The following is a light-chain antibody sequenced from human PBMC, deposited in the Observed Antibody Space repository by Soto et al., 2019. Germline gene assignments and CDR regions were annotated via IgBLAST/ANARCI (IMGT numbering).Light chain of an antibody. CDR1: SSNLGAGYD. V-gene: IGLV1-40*01. CDR2: GNR. J-gene: IGLJ1*01. CDR3: QSYYNSLGVCYV. Sequence: QSVLTQPPSVSGAPGQRVTISCTGSSSNLGAGYDVHWYQLLPGTAPKLLIYGNRNRPSGVPDRFSGSKSGTSASLAITGLQAEDEADYNCQSYYNSLGVCYVFGTGTKVTVL.